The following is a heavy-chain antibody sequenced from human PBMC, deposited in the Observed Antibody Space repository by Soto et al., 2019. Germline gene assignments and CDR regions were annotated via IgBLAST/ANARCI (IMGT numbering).Heavy chain of an antibody. CDR1: GYTFTSYG. V-gene: IGHV1-18*01. Sequence: GASVKVSCKASGYTFTSYGISWVRQAPGQGFEWMGWISAYNGNTNYAQKLQGRVTMTTDTSTSTAYMELRSLRSDDTAVYYCAVLSYDYGSAFDIWGQGTMVTVSS. D-gene: IGHD4-17*01. CDR3: AVLSYDYGSAFDI. J-gene: IGHJ3*02. CDR2: ISAYNGNT.